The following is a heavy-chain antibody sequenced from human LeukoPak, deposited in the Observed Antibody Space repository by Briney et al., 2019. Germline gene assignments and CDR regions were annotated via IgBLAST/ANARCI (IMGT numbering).Heavy chain of an antibody. CDR3: ARSLGSSWYVYYYYYTDV. CDR2: IYYSGST. CDR1: GGSISSSSYY. V-gene: IGHV4-39*07. J-gene: IGHJ6*03. D-gene: IGHD6-13*01. Sequence: SETLSLTCTVSGGSISSSSYYWGWIRQPPGKGLEWIGGIYYSGSTYYNPSLKSRVTISVDTSKNQFSLKLSAVTAANTAVYYCARSLGSSWYVYYYYYTDVWGKGTTVTVSS.